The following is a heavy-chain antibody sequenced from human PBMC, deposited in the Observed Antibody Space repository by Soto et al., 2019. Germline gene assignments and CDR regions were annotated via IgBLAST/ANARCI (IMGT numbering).Heavy chain of an antibody. V-gene: IGHV2-5*01. J-gene: IGHJ5*02. D-gene: IGHD2-2*01. CDR1: GFSLTTSGVG. Sequence: SGPTLVNPTQALTLTCTFSGFSLTTSGVGVGWIRQPPGKALEWLALIYWNDDKRYSPSLRGRLTITKDTSKNQVVLAMTNMDPVDTATYYCAHHTITPATNWFDPWGLGTLVTVSS. CDR2: IYWNDDK. CDR3: AHHTITPATNWFDP.